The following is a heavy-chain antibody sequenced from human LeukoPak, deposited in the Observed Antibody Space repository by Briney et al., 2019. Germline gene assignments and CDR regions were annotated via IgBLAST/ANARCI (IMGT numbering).Heavy chain of an antibody. V-gene: IGHV3-30-3*01. Sequence: RGSLRLSCSASGLTFSSYAMQCGPQTPGRGVGWVAGISYDGSNTYDADSVKGRFTIYRDNSETTLYLQMKRRRAEDTPVYYCARGARTGPPTPYYDGMAVWGQGTTVSVSS. CDR2: ISYDGSNT. CDR3: ARGARTGPPTPYYDGMAV. J-gene: IGHJ6*02. CDR1: GLTFSSYA.